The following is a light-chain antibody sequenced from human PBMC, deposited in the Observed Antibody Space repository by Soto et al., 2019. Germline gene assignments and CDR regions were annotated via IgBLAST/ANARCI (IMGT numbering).Light chain of an antibody. J-gene: IGLJ3*02. CDR1: SSNIGAGFD. Sequence: QLVLTQPPSVSGAPGQRVTISCTGSSSNIGAGFDVHWYQQIPGTVPKVIIYGNNNRPSGVPDRFSGSKSGTSASLAIPGLQAEDETDYYCQSYDSSLSAWVFGGGTKLTVL. CDR2: GNN. V-gene: IGLV1-40*01. CDR3: QSYDSSLSAWV.